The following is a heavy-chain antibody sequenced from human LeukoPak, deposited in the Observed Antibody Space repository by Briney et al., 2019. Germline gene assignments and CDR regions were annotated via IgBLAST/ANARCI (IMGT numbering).Heavy chain of an antibody. Sequence: GGSLRLSCAASGFTFSSYAMSWVRQAPGKGLEWVSAISGSGGSTYYADSVKGRFTISRDNSKNTLYLQMNSLRAEDTAVYYCAKDPPDCSSTSCYVDPPGTDYWGQGTLVTVPS. D-gene: IGHD2-2*01. CDR1: GFTFSSYA. CDR2: ISGSGGST. J-gene: IGHJ4*02. V-gene: IGHV3-23*01. CDR3: AKDPPDCSSTSCYVDPPGTDY.